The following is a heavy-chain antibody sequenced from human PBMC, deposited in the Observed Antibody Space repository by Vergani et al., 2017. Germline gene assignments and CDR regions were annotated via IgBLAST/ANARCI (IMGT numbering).Heavy chain of an antibody. D-gene: IGHD5-12*01. V-gene: IGHV3-23*01. Sequence: EVQLLESGGGLVQPGGSLRLSCAASGFTFSSFAMSWVRQAPGKGLEWVSAISGSGGSIYYADSVKGRFTISRDNSKNTLYLQMNSLSAGDTAVYYCAKANPRNSGYDYLYYYHAMDVWGQGTTVTVSS. CDR1: GFTFSSFA. J-gene: IGHJ6*02. CDR2: ISGSGGSI. CDR3: AKANPRNSGYDYLYYYHAMDV.